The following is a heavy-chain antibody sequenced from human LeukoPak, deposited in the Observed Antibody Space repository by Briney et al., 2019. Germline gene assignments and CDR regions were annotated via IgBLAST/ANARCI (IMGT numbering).Heavy chain of an antibody. J-gene: IGHJ4*02. CDR1: GFSFTSYS. V-gene: IGHV3-21*01. Sequence: GRSLRLSCAASGFSFTSYSMNWVRQAPGKGLEWVSSISSSSSHIYYADSVKGRFTISRDNAKNSLYLQMNSLRAEDTAVYYCAREDYDILTGYYYLDYWGQGTLVTVSS. D-gene: IGHD3-9*01. CDR3: AREDYDILTGYYYLDY. CDR2: ISSSSSHI.